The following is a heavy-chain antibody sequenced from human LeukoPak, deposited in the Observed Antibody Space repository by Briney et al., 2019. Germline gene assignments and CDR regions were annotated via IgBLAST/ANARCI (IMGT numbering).Heavy chain of an antibody. V-gene: IGHV4-30-2*03. J-gene: IGHJ3*02. Sequence: SETLSLTCTVSGGSISSGGYYWSWIRQPPGKGLEWIGYIYHSGSTYYNPSLKSRVTISVDTSKNQFSLKLSSVTAADTAVYYCARLPIVVVPSTSFDIWGQGTMVTGSS. CDR1: GGSISSGGYY. D-gene: IGHD2-2*01. CDR2: IYHSGST. CDR3: ARLPIVVVPSTSFDI.